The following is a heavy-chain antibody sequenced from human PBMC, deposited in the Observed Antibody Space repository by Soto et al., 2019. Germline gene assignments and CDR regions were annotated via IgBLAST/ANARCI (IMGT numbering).Heavy chain of an antibody. CDR1: GYTFTANY. CDR2: INPHTGGT. CDR3: AKYKYWSGYLDP. Sequence: GASVKVSCKASGYTFTANYVHWVRQAPGQGLEWMGWINPHTGGTDYAQTFQGRVTMTRDTSISTAYLELSRLTSDDTAVYYCAKYKYWSGYLDPWGKGTTVTVSS. J-gene: IGHJ6*04. V-gene: IGHV1-2*02. D-gene: IGHD3-3*01.